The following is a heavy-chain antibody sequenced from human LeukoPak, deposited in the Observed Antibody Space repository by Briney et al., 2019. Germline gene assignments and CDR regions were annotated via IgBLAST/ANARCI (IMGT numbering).Heavy chain of an antibody. Sequence: PGGSLRLSCGASGFKFTNYAMHWVRQAPGKGLEWVANIKQDGSEKYYVDSVKGRFTISRDNAKNSLYLQMNSLRAEDTAVYYCARVPRPIREDSWFGESPVGAFDIWGQGTMVTVSS. D-gene: IGHD3-10*01. CDR3: ARVPRPIREDSWFGESPVGAFDI. CDR1: GFKFTNYA. J-gene: IGHJ3*02. CDR2: IKQDGSEK. V-gene: IGHV3-7*01.